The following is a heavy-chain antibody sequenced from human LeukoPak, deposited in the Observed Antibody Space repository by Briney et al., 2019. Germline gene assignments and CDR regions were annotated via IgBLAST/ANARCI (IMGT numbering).Heavy chain of an antibody. CDR1: GYTFTSYD. CDR3: ARVPTGWAPQYYFDY. Sequence: ASVKVSCKASGYTFTSYDINWVRQATGQGLEWMGWMNPNSGNTGYAQKFQGRVTITADKSTSTAYMELSSLRSEDTAVYYCARVPTGWAPQYYFDYWGQGTLVTVSS. V-gene: IGHV1-8*01. CDR2: MNPNSGNT. J-gene: IGHJ4*02. D-gene: IGHD4-17*01.